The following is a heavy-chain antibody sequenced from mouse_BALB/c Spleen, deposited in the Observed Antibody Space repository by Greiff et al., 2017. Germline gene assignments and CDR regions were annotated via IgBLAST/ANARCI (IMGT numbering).Heavy chain of an antibody. V-gene: IGHV5-6*01. J-gene: IGHJ1*01. CDR1: GFTFSSYG. CDR3: ARHEGNYGGYFDV. CDR2: ISSGGSYT. Sequence: EVQLVESGGDLVKPGGSLKLSCAASGFTFSSYGMSWVRQTPDKRLEWVATISSGGSYTYYPDSVKGRFTISRDNAKNTLYLQMSSLKSEDTAMYYCARHEGNYGGYFDVWGAGTTVTVSS. D-gene: IGHD2-1*01.